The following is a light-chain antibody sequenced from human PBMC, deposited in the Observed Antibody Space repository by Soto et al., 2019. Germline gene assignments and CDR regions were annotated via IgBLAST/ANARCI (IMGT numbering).Light chain of an antibody. J-gene: IGLJ2*01. CDR1: SSEF. CDR3: SSYTISSTI. Sequence: QSALTQPASVSGSPGQSIAISCTGTSSEFVSWYQQHPGKAPKLIIYDVSNRPSGVSNRFSGSKSGNTASLTISGLQAEDEADYYCSSYTISSTIFGGGTKLTVL. CDR2: DVS. V-gene: IGLV2-14*01.